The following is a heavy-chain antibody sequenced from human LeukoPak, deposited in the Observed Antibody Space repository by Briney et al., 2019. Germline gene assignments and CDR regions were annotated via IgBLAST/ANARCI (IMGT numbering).Heavy chain of an antibody. CDR3: AKSIWSGYSSFDY. CDR2: ISGIGGST. V-gene: IGHV3-23*01. CDR1: GFTFSSYA. Sequence: GGSLRLSCAASGFTFSSYAMSWVRQAPGKGLEWVSVISGIGGSTYYADSLKGRFTISRDTSKNTLYLQMNSLRAEDTAVYYCAKSIWSGYSSFDYWGQGTLVTVSS. D-gene: IGHD3-3*01. J-gene: IGHJ4*02.